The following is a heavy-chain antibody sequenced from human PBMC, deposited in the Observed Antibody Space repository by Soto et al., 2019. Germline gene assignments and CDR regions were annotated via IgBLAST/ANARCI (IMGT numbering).Heavy chain of an antibody. CDR3: APHDYGDPT. V-gene: IGHV1-69*02. CDR1: GGTFSSYT. J-gene: IGHJ4*02. D-gene: IGHD4-17*01. Sequence: QVQLVQSGAEVKKPGSSVKVSCKASGGTFSSYTISWVRQAPGQGREWMGRIIPILGIANYAQKFQGRVTITADQSTSTAYMELSSLRSEDTAVYYCAPHDYGDPTWGQGTLVTVSS. CDR2: IIPILGIA.